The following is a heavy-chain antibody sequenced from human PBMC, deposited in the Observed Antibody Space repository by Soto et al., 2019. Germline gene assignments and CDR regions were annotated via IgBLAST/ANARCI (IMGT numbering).Heavy chain of an antibody. CDR2: IIPIFGTA. CDR3: ARVASAWIKDAFDI. D-gene: IGHD5-12*01. J-gene: IGHJ3*02. V-gene: IGHV1-69*13. Sequence: SVKVSCKASGGTFSSYAISWVRQAPGQGLEWMGGIIPIFGTANYAQKFQGRVTITAGESTSTAYMELSSLRSEDTAVYYCARVASAWIKDAFDIWGQGTMVTVSS. CDR1: GGTFSSYA.